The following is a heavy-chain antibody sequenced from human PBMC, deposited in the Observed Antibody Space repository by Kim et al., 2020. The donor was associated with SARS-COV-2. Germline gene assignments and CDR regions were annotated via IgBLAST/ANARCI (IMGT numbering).Heavy chain of an antibody. Sequence: GGSLRLSCAASGFTFSSYGMHWVRQAPGKGLEWVAVISYVGSNKYYADSVKGRFTISRDNSKNTLYLQMNSLRAEDTAVYYCAKAPTPLPSAPLDYWGQGTLVTVSS. CDR3: AKAPTPLPSAPLDY. D-gene: IGHD2-15*01. CDR1: GFTFSSYG. CDR2: ISYVGSNK. V-gene: IGHV3-30*18. J-gene: IGHJ4*02.